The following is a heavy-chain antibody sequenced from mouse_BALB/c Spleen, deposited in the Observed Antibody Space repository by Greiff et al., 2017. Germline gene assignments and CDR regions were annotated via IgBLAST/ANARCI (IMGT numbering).Heavy chain of an antibody. V-gene: IGHV7-3*02. CDR2: IRNKANGYTT. CDR3: ARDKGYYFDY. Sequence: VQLQQSGAGLVQPGGSLSLSCATSGFTFTDYYMCWVRQPPGKALEWLGFIRNKANGYTTEYSASVKSPFTISKDNSQSILYLLMNTLRAEDSATYYCARDKGYYFDYWGQGTTLTVSS. J-gene: IGHJ2*01. CDR1: GFTFTDYY.